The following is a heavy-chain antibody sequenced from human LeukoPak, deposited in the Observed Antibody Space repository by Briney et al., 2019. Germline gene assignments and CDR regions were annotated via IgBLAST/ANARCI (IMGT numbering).Heavy chain of an antibody. CDR1: GGSISSFY. D-gene: IGHD3-10*01. Sequence: PSETLSLTCSLSGGSISSFYLSWIRQPPGKGLEWIGYSSYTADSNYNPSHKSRVTISIDTSKNQFSLRLTSVTAADTAVYYCAASSHSGSYRAHWGQGTRVTVSS. CDR3: AASSHSGSYRAH. V-gene: IGHV4-59*12. J-gene: IGHJ4*02. CDR2: SSYTADS.